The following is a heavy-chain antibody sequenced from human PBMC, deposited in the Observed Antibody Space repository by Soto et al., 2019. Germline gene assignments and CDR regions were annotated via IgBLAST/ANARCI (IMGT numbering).Heavy chain of an antibody. CDR3: ARVDILPVCGCMDV. J-gene: IGHJ6*02. CDR1: GDSIRSDERN. Sequence: SETLSLTCTVSGDSIRSDERNWIRNPPPPGKGWEWIGYIYYSGSTYYNPSLKRRITLSVDTTKNQFSLELTSVTAADTDVYFCARVDILPVCGCMDVWGQGTTVTVSS. V-gene: IGHV4-30-4*01. D-gene: IGHD3-9*01. CDR2: IYYSGST.